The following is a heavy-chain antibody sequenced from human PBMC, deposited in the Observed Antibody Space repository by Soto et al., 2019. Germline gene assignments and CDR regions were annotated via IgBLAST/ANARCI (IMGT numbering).Heavy chain of an antibody. J-gene: IGHJ4*02. CDR3: THSGPTTALDY. Sequence: DVQLVESGGDLVKPGGSLRLSCAASGIVFSNDWMNWVRQAPGKGLEWVGRIKSKSYGETTDYAAPVKGRFTISRDDSKNTLYLQMNSLKTDDTAVYYCTHSGPTTALDYWGQGTLVTVSS. CDR2: IKSKSYGETT. CDR1: GIVFSNDW. V-gene: IGHV3-15*07. D-gene: IGHD4-17*01.